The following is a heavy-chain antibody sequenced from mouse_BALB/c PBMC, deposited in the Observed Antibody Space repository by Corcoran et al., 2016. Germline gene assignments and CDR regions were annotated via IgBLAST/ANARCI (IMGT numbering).Heavy chain of an antibody. CDR3: AKLASSGSYWYFDL. V-gene: IGHV3-1*01. CDR2: IYHSGST. J-gene: IGHJ1*01. CDR1: GYSISGSYY. Sequence: VQLQESGPGLVKPSETLSLTCTVSGYSISGSYYWGWIRQPPGKGLEWIGTIYHSGSTYYTPSLKSRVTMAVDTPKNRFSLKLTSVTAADTAVYYCAKLASSGSYWYFDLWGRGTLVTVSS. D-gene: IGHD6-1*01.